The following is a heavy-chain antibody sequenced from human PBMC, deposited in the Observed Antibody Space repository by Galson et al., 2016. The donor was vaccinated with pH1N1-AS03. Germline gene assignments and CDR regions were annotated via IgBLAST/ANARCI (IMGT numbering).Heavy chain of an antibody. Sequence: SVKVSCKASGYTFTNYAVHWVRQAPGQRLEWMGWINADNTDTKYSQKCQDRVTITRDTFATTAYMELSSLRSEDTAVYYCARTNYYHSSGDYWGQGTLVTVSS. CDR1: GYTFTNYA. J-gene: IGHJ4*02. CDR2: INADNTDT. V-gene: IGHV1-3*01. D-gene: IGHD3-22*01. CDR3: ARTNYYHSSGDY.